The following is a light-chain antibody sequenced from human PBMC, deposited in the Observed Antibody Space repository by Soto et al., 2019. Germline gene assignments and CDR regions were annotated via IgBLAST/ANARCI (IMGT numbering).Light chain of an antibody. Sequence: DIQMTQSPSSLSASVGDRVTITCRASQGISTYLNWYQKKPGKAPKLLIFAASSLQSGVPSRFSGSRSGPDFTLTSSSLQPEDFATYYCQQSYSSPPTFGQGTKVDIK. J-gene: IGKJ1*01. CDR3: QQSYSSPPT. V-gene: IGKV1-39*01. CDR2: AAS. CDR1: QGISTY.